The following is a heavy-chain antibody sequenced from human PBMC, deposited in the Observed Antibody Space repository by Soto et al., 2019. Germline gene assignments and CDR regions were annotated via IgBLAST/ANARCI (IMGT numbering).Heavy chain of an antibody. CDR3: AADWSNRPFDF. V-gene: IGHV1-58*01. Sequence: SGPEVKKPGTSVKVSCKASGFTLTSADVQWVRQTRGQRLEWIGWIVGGSGSTNYAQQFQGRLAITRDMSTSTVYMELSSLRSEDTAVYYCAADWSNRPFDFWGQGTLVTVSS. CDR2: IVGGSGST. J-gene: IGHJ4*02. CDR1: GFTLTSAD. D-gene: IGHD3-3*01.